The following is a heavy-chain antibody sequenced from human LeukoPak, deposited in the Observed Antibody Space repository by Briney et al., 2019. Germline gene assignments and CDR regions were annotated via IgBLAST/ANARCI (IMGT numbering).Heavy chain of an antibody. J-gene: IGHJ5*02. CDR3: EKAGASSSGWPT. Sequence: GGSLRLSCAASGFTFSSYAMSWVRQAPGKGLEWVSAISGSGGSTYYADSVKGRFTISRDNSKNTLYMQMNSLRAEDTAVYYCEKAGASSSGWPTWGQGTLVTVSS. CDR1: GFTFSSYA. CDR2: ISGSGGST. V-gene: IGHV3-23*01. D-gene: IGHD6-19*01.